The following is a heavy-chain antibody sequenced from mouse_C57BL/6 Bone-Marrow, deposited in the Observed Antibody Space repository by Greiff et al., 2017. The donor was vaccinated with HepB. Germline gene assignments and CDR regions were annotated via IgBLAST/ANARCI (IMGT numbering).Heavy chain of an antibody. Sequence: QVQLQQPGAELVMPGASVKLSCKASGYTFTSYWMHWVKQRPGQGLEWIGEIDPSDSYTNYNQKFKGKSTLTVDKSSSTAYMQLSSRTSEDSAVYYCARTGFYAMDYWGQGTSVTVSS. J-gene: IGHJ4*01. CDR1: GYTFTSYW. V-gene: IGHV1-69*01. CDR3: ARTGFYAMDY. CDR2: IDPSDSYT.